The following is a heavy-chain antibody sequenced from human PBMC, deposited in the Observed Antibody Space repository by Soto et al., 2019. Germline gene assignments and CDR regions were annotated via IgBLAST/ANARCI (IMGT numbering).Heavy chain of an antibody. D-gene: IGHD6-19*01. V-gene: IGHV3-74*01. Sequence: PGGSLRLSCAASGFTFSSYWMHWVRQAPGKGLVWVSRINSDGSSTSYADSVKGRFTISRDNAKNTLYLQMNSLRAEDTATYYCARRGAVAGLHYWGQGTLVTVSS. J-gene: IGHJ4*02. CDR2: INSDGSST. CDR1: GFTFSSYW. CDR3: ARRGAVAGLHY.